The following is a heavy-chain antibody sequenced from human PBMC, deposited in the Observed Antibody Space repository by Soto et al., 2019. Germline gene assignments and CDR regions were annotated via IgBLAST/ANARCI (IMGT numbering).Heavy chain of an antibody. Sequence: QVQLQESGPGLVKPSQTLSLTCTVSGGSISSGGYYWSWIRQHPGKGLEWIGYIYYSGSTYYNPSHKRRVTISVDTSKNQFSLKLCSVTAADTAVYYCARLTSGPVYFDYWGQGTLVTVSS. CDR3: ARLTSGPVYFDY. CDR1: GGSISSGGYY. D-gene: IGHD3-10*01. CDR2: IYYSGST. V-gene: IGHV4-31*03. J-gene: IGHJ4*02.